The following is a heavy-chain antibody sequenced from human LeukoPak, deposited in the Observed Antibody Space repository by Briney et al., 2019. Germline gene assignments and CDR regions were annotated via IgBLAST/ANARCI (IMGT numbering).Heavy chain of an antibody. Sequence: SETLSLTSTVSGGSISSGGYYWSWIRQPPGKGLEWIGEINHSGSTNYNPSLKSRVTISVDTSKNQFSLKLSSVTAADTAVYYCARGPHMTTVTTRNFDYWGQGTLVTVSS. D-gene: IGHD4-17*01. J-gene: IGHJ4*02. CDR3: ARGPHMTTVTTRNFDY. V-gene: IGHV4-39*07. CDR2: INHSGST. CDR1: GGSISSGGYY.